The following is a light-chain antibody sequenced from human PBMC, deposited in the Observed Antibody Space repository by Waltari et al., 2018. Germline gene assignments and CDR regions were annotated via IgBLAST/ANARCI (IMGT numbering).Light chain of an antibody. Sequence: QSALTQPASVSGSPGQSITISCPGTNSDVGTYSLVSWYRQYAVKAPELMIYEVSQRPSGISHRFSGSKSGNTASLTISGLQAEDEADYYCCSYAGSNIVIFGGGTRVTVL. CDR1: NSDVGTYSL. V-gene: IGLV2-23*02. CDR2: EVS. J-gene: IGLJ2*01. CDR3: CSYAGSNIVI.